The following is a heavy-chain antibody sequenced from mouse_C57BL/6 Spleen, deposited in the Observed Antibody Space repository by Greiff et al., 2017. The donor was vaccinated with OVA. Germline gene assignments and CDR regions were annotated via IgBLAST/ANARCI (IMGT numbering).Heavy chain of an antibody. CDR3: AIYDGYYVFAY. D-gene: IGHD2-3*01. CDR2: ISYSGST. V-gene: IGHV3-1*01. J-gene: IGHJ3*01. CDR1: GYSITSGYD. Sequence: EVQLVESGPGMVKPSQSLSLTCTVTGYSITSGYDWHWIRHFPGNKLEWMGYISYSGSTNYNPSLKSRISITHDTSKNHFFLKLNSVTTEDTATYYCAIYDGYYVFAYWGQGTLVTVSA.